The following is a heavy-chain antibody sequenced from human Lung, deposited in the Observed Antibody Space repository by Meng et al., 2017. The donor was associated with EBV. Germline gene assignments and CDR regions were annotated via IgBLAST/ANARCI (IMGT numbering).Heavy chain of an antibody. D-gene: IGHD1-1*01. Sequence: QVQLEESGPGLGKASGTLHPICTVAGESISSDIWWSWVRQTPVKGLEWIGEVYHRGDTNYNPSLRSRVVISVDRSNTQFSLNLSSVTAADTAVYYCGRDQGRQLINHWGQGTLVTVSS. CDR3: GRDQGRQLINH. J-gene: IGHJ4*02. CDR2: VYHRGDT. CDR1: GESISSDIW. V-gene: IGHV4-4*02.